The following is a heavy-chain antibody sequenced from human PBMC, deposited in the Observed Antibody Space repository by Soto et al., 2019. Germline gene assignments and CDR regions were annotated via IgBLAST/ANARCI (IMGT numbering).Heavy chain of an antibody. CDR2: IIPTGST. CDR3: ARGGITMAWNYYYYGMDV. CDR1: GASVSGQY. Sequence: SETLSLTCAVSGASVSGQYWSWIRQPPGKGLEWVGEIIPTGSTTYNPSLKSRLSFSLDTSKNHFSLNLSSVSVADTAVYYCARGGITMAWNYYYYGMDVWGQGTTVTVSS. J-gene: IGHJ6*02. V-gene: IGHV4-34*01. D-gene: IGHD3-10*01.